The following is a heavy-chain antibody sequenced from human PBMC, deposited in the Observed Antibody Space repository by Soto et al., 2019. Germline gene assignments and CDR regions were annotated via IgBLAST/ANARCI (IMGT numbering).Heavy chain of an antibody. V-gene: IGHV3-23*01. CDR3: AKALTGYCYLFDY. Sequence: EVQLLESGGGLVQPGGSLRLSCAASGFTCSSYAMSWVRQAPGKGLEWVSAISGSGGSTYYADSVKGRFTISRDNSKNTLYLQMNSLRAEDTAVYYCAKALTGYCYLFDYWGQGTLVTVSS. J-gene: IGHJ4*02. CDR2: ISGSGGST. CDR1: GFTCSSYA. D-gene: IGHD3-9*01.